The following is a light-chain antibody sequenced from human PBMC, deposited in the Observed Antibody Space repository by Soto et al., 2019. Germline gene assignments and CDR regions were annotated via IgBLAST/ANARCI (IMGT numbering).Light chain of an antibody. CDR1: QNVLNNY. Sequence: EVVLTQSPGTLSLSPGERATRSCRASQNVLNNYLSWYQQKPGQAPRLLIYGASTRATGIPDRFSGSGSGTDFTLIISRLEPEDFAVYYCQQYGGSPLYTFGRGTKLEI. CDR2: GAS. CDR3: QQYGGSPLYT. V-gene: IGKV3-20*01. J-gene: IGKJ2*01.